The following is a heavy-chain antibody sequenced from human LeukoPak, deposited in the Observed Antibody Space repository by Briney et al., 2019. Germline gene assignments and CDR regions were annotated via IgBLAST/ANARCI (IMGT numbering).Heavy chain of an antibody. CDR3: ARARTDYYGSGSIYYYYYYMDV. CDR1: GGSISRSNW. J-gene: IGHJ6*03. V-gene: IGHV4-4*02. CDR2: IYHSGST. D-gene: IGHD3-10*01. Sequence: SGTLSLTCAVSGGSISRSNWWSWVRQPPGKGLEWIGEIYHSGSTNYNPSLKSRVTISVDTSKNQFSLKLSSVTAADTAVYYCARARTDYYGSGSIYYYYYYMDVWGKGTTVTVSS.